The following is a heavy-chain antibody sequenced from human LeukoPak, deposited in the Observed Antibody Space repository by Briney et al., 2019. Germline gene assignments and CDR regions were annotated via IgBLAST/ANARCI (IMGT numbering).Heavy chain of an antibody. V-gene: IGHV3-30-3*01. D-gene: IGHD5-18*01. CDR3: AREDVDTAMVFYYGMDV. Sequence: GGSLRLSCAASGFTFSSYAMHWVRQAPGKGLEWVAVISYDGSNKYYADSVKGRFTISRDNSKNTLYLQMNSLRAEDTAVYYCAREDVDTAMVFYYGMDVWGQGTTVTVSS. CDR2: ISYDGSNK. CDR1: GFTFSSYA. J-gene: IGHJ6*02.